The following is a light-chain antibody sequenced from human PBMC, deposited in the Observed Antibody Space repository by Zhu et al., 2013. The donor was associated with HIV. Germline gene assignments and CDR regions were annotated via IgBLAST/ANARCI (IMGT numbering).Light chain of an antibody. CDR1: NSDVGAYNF. V-gene: IGLV2-11*01. J-gene: IGLJ1*01. CDR3: CSFAGNDVYV. CDR2: DVD. Sequence: QSALTQPRSVSGSPGQSVTISCTGTNSDVGAYNFVSWYQQVPGKAPKVIIYDVDKRSSGVPERFSGSKSGSTASLTISGLQADDEGDYYCCSFAGNDVYVFGTETTVTVL.